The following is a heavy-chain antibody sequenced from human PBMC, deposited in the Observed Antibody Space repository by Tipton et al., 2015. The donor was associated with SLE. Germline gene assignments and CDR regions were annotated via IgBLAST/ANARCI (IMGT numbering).Heavy chain of an antibody. D-gene: IGHD3-3*01. CDR3: ARSPAGVVISYFDY. Sequence: TLSLTCTVSGGSISSSRFYWGWLRQPPGKGLEWIGNIYFSGTTYYNPSLKSRVTISVDTSKNHFSLKLSSVTAADAAVYYCARSPAGVVISYFDYWGQGTLGTVSP. CDR1: GGSISSSRFY. CDR2: IYFSGTT. J-gene: IGHJ4*02. V-gene: IGHV4-39*07.